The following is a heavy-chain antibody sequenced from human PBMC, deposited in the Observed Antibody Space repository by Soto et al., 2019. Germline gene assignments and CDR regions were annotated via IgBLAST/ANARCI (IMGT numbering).Heavy chain of an antibody. CDR2: INQGGSGK. CDR1: VFTFGGSW. CDR3: ARDTGDRRDGMDV. D-gene: IGHD7-27*01. V-gene: IGHV3-7*03. J-gene: IGHJ6*02. Sequence: WGSLRLSCLASVFTFGGSWMSWFRQAPGKGLEWVANINQGGSGKYYVDSVKGRFTISRDNAKNSLYLQMNSLRAEDTAVYYCARDTGDRRDGMDVWGQGTTVTVSS.